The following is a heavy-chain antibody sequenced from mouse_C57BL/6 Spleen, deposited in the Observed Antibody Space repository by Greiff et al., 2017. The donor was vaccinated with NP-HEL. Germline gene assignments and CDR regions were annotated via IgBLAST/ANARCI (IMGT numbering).Heavy chain of an antibody. J-gene: IGHJ2*01. Sequence: VQLQQSGAELVKPGASVKISCKASGYAFSSYWMNWVKQRPGKGLEWIGQFYPGDGDTNYNGKFKGKATLTADKSSSTAYMQLSSLTSEDSAVYVCARSTVVAEEGFDYWGQSTTLTVSS. CDR2: FYPGDGDT. CDR1: GYAFSSYW. D-gene: IGHD1-1*01. V-gene: IGHV1-80*01. CDR3: ARSTVVAEEGFDY.